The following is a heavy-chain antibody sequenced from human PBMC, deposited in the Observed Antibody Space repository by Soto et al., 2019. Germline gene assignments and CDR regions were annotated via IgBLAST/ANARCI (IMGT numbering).Heavy chain of an antibody. CDR2: ISFSSTYT. V-gene: IGHV3-11*06. D-gene: IGHD2-21*02. Sequence: QVQLVESGGGLVKPGESLRLSCAASGFTFSDYYMTWIRQAPGKGLEWVSHISFSSTYTNYADSVKGRFTISRDDAKNSLYLQMNRLRADDTAVYYCARGPYCGGDCYSGTDPWGQGTLVTVSS. CDR1: GFTFSDYY. J-gene: IGHJ5*02. CDR3: ARGPYCGGDCYSGTDP.